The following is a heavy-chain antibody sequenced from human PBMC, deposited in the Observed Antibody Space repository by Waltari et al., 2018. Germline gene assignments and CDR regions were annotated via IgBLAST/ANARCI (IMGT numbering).Heavy chain of an antibody. D-gene: IGHD3-3*01. CDR1: GGTFSSYA. V-gene: IGHV1-69*01. J-gene: IGHJ5*02. CDR3: ARGARITIFGVDKRGPYNWFDP. Sequence: QVQLVQSGAEVKKPGSSVKVSCKASGGTFSSYAISWVRQAPGQGLEWMVGIIPIFGTANYAQKFQGRVTITADESTSTAYMELSSLRSEDTAVYYCARGARITIFGVDKRGPYNWFDPWGQGTLVTVSS. CDR2: IIPIFGTA.